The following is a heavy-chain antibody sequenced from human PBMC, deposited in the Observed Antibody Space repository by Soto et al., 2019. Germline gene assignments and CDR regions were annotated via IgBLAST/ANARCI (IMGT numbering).Heavy chain of an antibody. CDR1: GFSFNNYA. J-gene: IGHJ4*02. D-gene: IGHD3-22*01. CDR2: ISAYGGST. Sequence: PGGSLRLSCAASGFSFNNYAMSWVRQAPGKGLEWVSTISAYGGSTYYADSVKGRFTISRDNSKNTLYLQMNSLRAEDTAVYYCAKGWAQRRYYYDITDSYYDYWGQGTLVTVSS. CDR3: AKGWAQRRYYYDITDSYYDY. V-gene: IGHV3-23*01.